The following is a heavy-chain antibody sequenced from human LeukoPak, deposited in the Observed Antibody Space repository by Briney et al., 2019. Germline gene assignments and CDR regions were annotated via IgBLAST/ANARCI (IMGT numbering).Heavy chain of an antibody. CDR3: ATEGPLIWRPPHFES. CDR2: IYSSGIT. CDR1: GVSVSNYY. J-gene: IGHJ4*02. Sequence: SETLSLTCTVSGVSVSNYYWAWVRQPAGKGPEWIGRIYSSGITNYNSSLRSRVSVSLDTSKNQFSLKLNSVTAADTAVYYCATEGPLIWRPPHFESWGQGTLVIVSS. D-gene: IGHD2-15*01. V-gene: IGHV4-4*07.